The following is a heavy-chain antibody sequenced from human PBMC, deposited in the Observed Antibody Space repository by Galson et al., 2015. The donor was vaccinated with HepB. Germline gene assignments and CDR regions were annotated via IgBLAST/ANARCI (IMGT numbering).Heavy chain of an antibody. CDR2: TYYRSRWDD. CDR1: GDSVSSTSAS. V-gene: IGHV6-1*01. D-gene: IGHD7-27*01. CDR3: ARETWGYCDY. Sequence: CAISGDSVSSTSASWNWIRQSPSRGLEWLGRTYYRSRWDDEYAVSVKGRMTVSPDTSKNQFSLHLNSVTPEDTAVYYCARETWGYCDYWGQGTLVTVSS. J-gene: IGHJ4*02.